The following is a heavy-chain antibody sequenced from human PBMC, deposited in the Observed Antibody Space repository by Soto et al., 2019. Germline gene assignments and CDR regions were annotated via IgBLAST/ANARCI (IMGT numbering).Heavy chain of an antibody. CDR2: VYYSGSS. CDR3: ARMSYFYDKWYFDL. CDR1: GGSINNNDYY. Sequence: QLQESGPGLVKLSQTLSLTCSVSGGSINNNDYYWSWIRQTPGKGLEWIGYVYYSGSSDYIPSLKSRLSMSIDKSKNQFHLKLNSVTAADTATYYCARMSYFYDKWYFDLWGRGTLVTVSS. D-gene: IGHD3-22*01. J-gene: IGHJ2*01. V-gene: IGHV4-30-4*01.